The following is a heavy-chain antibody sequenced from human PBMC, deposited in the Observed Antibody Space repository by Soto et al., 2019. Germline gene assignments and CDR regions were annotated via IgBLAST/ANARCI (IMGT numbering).Heavy chain of an antibody. D-gene: IGHD3-3*01. Sequence: QLQLQESGPGLVKPSETLSLTCTVSGGSISSSSYYWGWIRQPPGKGLEWIGNIYYSGSTYYNPSIKSRVTISVDTSQNQFSLRLSSVTASDTALYYCARHHYDFLIDYWGQGTLVTVSS. CDR3: ARHHYDFLIDY. CDR1: GGSISSSSYY. J-gene: IGHJ4*02. CDR2: IYYSGST. V-gene: IGHV4-39*01.